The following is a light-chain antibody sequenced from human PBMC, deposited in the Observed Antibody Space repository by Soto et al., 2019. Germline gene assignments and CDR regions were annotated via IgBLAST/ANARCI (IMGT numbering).Light chain of an antibody. J-gene: IGLJ1*01. Sequence: QSVLTQPPSVSGAPGQRVTISCTGSSSNIGAGYDVHWYQQLPGTAPKLLIYGNSNRPSRVPDRFSGCKSGTSASLAITGLHAEDDADYYCQSYDSSLIYVFCTGTKVTLL. CDR3: QSYDSSLIYV. CDR2: GNS. CDR1: SSNIGAGYD. V-gene: IGLV1-40*01.